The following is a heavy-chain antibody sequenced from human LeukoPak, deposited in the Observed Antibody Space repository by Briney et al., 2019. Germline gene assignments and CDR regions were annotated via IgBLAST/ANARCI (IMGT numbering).Heavy chain of an antibody. CDR3: ARDKVEAVYGSGFLY. CDR2: ISGSGTST. CDR1: GFTFSSYA. Sequence: GGSLRLSCAASGFTFSSYAMSWVRQAPGKGLEWVSAISGSGTSTYYADSVKGRFTISRDNSKNTLYLQMNSLRAEDTAVHYCARDKVEAVYGSGFLYWGQGTLVTVSS. J-gene: IGHJ4*02. D-gene: IGHD3-10*01. V-gene: IGHV3-23*01.